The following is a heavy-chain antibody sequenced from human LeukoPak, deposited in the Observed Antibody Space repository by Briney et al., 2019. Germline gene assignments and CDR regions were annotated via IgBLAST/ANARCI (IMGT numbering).Heavy chain of an antibody. Sequence: SETLSLTCAVYGGSFSGYYWSWIRQPPGKGLEWIGEINHSGSTNYNPSLKSRVTISVDTSKNQFSLKLSSVTAADTAVYNCARDYYDSSGYVLDYWGQAALVTVSS. CDR3: ARDYYDSSGYVLDY. CDR2: INHSGST. J-gene: IGHJ4*02. V-gene: IGHV4-34*01. CDR1: GGSFSGYY. D-gene: IGHD3-22*01.